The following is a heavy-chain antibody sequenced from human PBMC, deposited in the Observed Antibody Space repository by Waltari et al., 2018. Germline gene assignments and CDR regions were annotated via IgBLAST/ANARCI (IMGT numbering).Heavy chain of an antibody. Sequence: QVQLVQSGAEVKKLGSSVKVSCKASGGTFSSYAISWVRQAPGQGLGWMGGIIPIFGTAKYAQKFQGRVTITADESTSTAYMELSSLRSEDTAVYYCARGIRVGATASFDYWGQGTLVTVSS. V-gene: IGHV1-69*01. CDR1: GGTFSSYA. J-gene: IGHJ4*02. D-gene: IGHD1-26*01. CDR3: ARGIRVGATASFDY. CDR2: IIPIFGTA.